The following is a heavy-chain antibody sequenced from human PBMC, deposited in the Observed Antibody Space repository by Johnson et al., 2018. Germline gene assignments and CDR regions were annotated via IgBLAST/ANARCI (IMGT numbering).Heavy chain of an antibody. CDR1: GFTFSSYG. Sequence: QVQLVQSGGGVVQHGRSLRLSCAASGFTFSSYGMHWVRQAPGKGLEWVAVISYDGSNKYYADSVKGRFTISRDNSKNTLSLQRNRLRAADPAVYYCANTHVEMATIGGAFDIWGQGTMVTVSS. V-gene: IGHV3-30*18. CDR3: ANTHVEMATIGGAFDI. D-gene: IGHD5-24*01. J-gene: IGHJ3*02. CDR2: ISYDGSNK.